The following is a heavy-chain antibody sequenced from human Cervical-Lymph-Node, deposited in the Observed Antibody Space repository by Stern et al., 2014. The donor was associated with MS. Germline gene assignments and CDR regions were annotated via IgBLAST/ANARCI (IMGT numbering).Heavy chain of an antibody. V-gene: IGHV1-69*01. D-gene: IGHD2/OR15-2a*01. J-gene: IGHJ4*02. CDR2: ILPIFGTA. CDR1: GGTFSSYA. Sequence: QVQLVESGAEVKKPGSSVKVSCKASGGTFSSYAINWVRQAPGQGPEWVGGILPIFGTANYAQKFQGRVTITADESTATAYMELSSLRSEDTAVYYCARDSRHYDTTFYFDSWGQGTLVTVSS. CDR3: ARDSRHYDTTFYFDS.